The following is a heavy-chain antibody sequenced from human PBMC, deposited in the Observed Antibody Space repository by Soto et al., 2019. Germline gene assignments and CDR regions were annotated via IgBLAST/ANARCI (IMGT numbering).Heavy chain of an antibody. Sequence: QVQLVQSGAEVKKPGSSVKVSCKASGGTFSSYAISWVRQAPGQGLEWMGGIIPIFGTANYAQKFQGRVXIXAXESTSTADMELSSLRSEDTAVYYCAGDDSSGYPFDYWGQGTLVTVSS. V-gene: IGHV1-69*12. D-gene: IGHD3-22*01. CDR1: GGTFSSYA. CDR2: IIPIFGTA. J-gene: IGHJ4*02. CDR3: AGDDSSGYPFDY.